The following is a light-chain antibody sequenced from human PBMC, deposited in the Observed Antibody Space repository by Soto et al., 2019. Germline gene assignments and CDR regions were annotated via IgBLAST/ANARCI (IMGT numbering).Light chain of an antibody. CDR3: QQYDGYLLT. J-gene: IGKJ4*01. CDR2: DAS. CDR1: QSISSW. V-gene: IGKV1-5*01. Sequence: DIQMTQSPSTLSASVGDRVTITCRASQSISSWLAWYQQKPGKAPKLLIYDASSLESGVPSRFSGSGSETEFTLTINSLQPDDFATYYCQQYDGYLLTFGGGTKVEIK.